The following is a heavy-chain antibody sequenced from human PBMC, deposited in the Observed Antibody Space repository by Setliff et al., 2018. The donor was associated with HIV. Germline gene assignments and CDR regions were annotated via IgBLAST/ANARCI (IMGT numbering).Heavy chain of an antibody. CDR1: GGSTTSGGYY. CDR3: ARQVTVVGYFETAAGSFNY. J-gene: IGHJ4*02. CDR2: IYYSGST. D-gene: IGHD2-21*01. V-gene: IGHV4-30-4*01. Sequence: PSETLSLTCSVSGGSTTSGGYYWSWIRQHPGKGLEYIGYIYYSGSTYYNPSLKSRVTISTDTSKNQFSLKVRSVTAADTAVYYCARQVTVVGYFETAAGSFNYWGPGTLVTVSS.